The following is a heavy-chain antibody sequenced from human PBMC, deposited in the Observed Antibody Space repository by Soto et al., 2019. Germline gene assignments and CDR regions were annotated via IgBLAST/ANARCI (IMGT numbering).Heavy chain of an antibody. Sequence: GGSLRLSCAASGFAFSTYSMNWVRQAPGKGLEWLSYISSSSNTITYADSVRGRFTVSRDNAKNSPYLQMNSLRDEDTAVYYCSRVGVGAARSPHYHSTALDFWGQGT. V-gene: IGHV3-48*02. CDR1: GFAFSTYS. D-gene: IGHD2-15*01. CDR2: ISSSSNTI. J-gene: IGHJ6*02. CDR3: SRVGVGAARSPHYHSTALDF.